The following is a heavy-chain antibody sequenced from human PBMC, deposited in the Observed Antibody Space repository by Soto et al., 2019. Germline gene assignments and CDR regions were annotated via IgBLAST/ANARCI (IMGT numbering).Heavy chain of an antibody. CDR2: ISYDGSNK. CDR3: ARDSDYSYYGMDV. J-gene: IGHJ6*02. CDR1: GFTFSSYA. Sequence: LRLSCAASGFTFSSYAMHWVRQAPGKRLEWVAVISYDGSNKYYADSVKGRFTISRDNSKNTLYLQMNSLRAEDTAVYYCARDSDYSYYGMDVWGQGTTVTVSS. V-gene: IGHV3-30-3*01.